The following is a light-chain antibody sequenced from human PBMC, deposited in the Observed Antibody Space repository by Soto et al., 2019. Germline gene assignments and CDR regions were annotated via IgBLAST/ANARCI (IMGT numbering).Light chain of an antibody. V-gene: IGLV2-23*01. CDR3: CSYAGSSTYV. CDR2: EGS. Sequence: QSVLTQPASVSGSPGQSITISCTGTSSDVGSYNLVSWYQQHPGKAPKLMIYEGSKRPSGVSNRFSGSKSGNTASLTISGLQAEYESDSYCCSYAGSSTYVFGSGTKLTVL. CDR1: SSDVGSYNL. J-gene: IGLJ1*01.